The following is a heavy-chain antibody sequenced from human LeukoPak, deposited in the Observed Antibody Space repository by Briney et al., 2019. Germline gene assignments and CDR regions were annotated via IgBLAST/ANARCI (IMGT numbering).Heavy chain of an antibody. D-gene: IGHD3-22*01. CDR1: GGSISSSNW. Sequence: SETLSLTCAVSGGSISSSNWWSWVRQPPGKGLEWIGEIYHSGSTNYNPSLKSRVTISVDKSKNQFSLKLSSVTAADTAVYYCARDFNRDYYDSSGYLFDSWGQGTLVTVSS. CDR2: IYHSGST. J-gene: IGHJ4*02. CDR3: ARDFNRDYYDSSGYLFDS. V-gene: IGHV4-4*02.